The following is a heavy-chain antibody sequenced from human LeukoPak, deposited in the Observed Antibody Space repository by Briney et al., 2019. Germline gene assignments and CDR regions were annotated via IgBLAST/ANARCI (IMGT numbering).Heavy chain of an antibody. J-gene: IGHJ4*02. D-gene: IGHD2-2*02. V-gene: IGHV4-34*01. CDR3: ARPKKYTIALDY. Sequence: PSETLSLTCAVYGGSFSGYYWSWLRQPPGKGLEWRGEINHSGSNNYNTSLKSRVTISVDTSKNQFSLKLSSVTAADTAVYYCARPKKYTIALDYWGQGTLVTVSS. CDR1: GGSFSGYY. CDR2: INHSGSN.